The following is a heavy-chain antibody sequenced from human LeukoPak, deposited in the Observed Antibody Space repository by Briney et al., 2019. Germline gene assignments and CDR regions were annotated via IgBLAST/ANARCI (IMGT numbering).Heavy chain of an antibody. V-gene: IGHV1-46*01. CDR2: INPSGGST. Sequence: ASVKVSCKASGYTFTSYYMHWVRQAPGQGLEWMGIINPSGGSTSYAQKFQGRVTMTRDMSTSTVYMELSSLRSEDTAVYYCARAIDYYGSGSYYSMDVWGKGTTVTISS. CDR3: ARAIDYYGSGSYYSMDV. D-gene: IGHD3-10*01. CDR1: GYTFTSYY. J-gene: IGHJ6*03.